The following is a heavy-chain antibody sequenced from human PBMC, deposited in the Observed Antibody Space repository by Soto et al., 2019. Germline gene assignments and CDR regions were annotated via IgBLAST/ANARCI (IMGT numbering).Heavy chain of an antibody. CDR2: IYYSGST. CDR3: ARDRGGGYYGMDV. D-gene: IGHD3-16*01. V-gene: IGHV4-31*01. Sequence: QVQLQESGPGLVKPSQTLSLTCTVSGGSISSGGYYWSWIRQHPGKGLEWIGYIYYSGSTYYNPSSRRPLHQSVDPPKIHSSLKLRPVAAADTAVYYWARDRGGGYYGMDVWGQGTTVTVSS. J-gene: IGHJ6*02. CDR1: GGSISSGGYY.